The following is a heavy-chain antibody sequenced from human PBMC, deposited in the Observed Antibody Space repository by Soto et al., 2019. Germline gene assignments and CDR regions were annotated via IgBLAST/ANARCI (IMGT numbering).Heavy chain of an antibody. V-gene: IGHV1-69*01. J-gene: IGHJ6*02. CDR3: AREVSSSPEGNYYYYYGMDV. D-gene: IGHD6-6*01. CDR1: GGTFSSYA. CDR2: IIPIFSTA. Sequence: QVQLVQSGAEVKKPGSSVKVSCKASGGTFSSYAISWVRQAPGQGLEWMGGIIPIFSTANYAQKFQGRVTITADESTSTAYMELSSLRSEDTAVYYCAREVSSSPEGNYYYYYGMDVWGQGTTVTVSS.